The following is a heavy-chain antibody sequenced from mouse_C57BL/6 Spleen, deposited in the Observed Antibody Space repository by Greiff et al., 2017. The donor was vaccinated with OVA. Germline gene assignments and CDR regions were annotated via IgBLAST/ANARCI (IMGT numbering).Heavy chain of an antibody. D-gene: IGHD1-1*01. CDR3: ARDDYGSSRYFDY. Sequence: EVNLVESGGGLVKPGGSLKLSCAASGFTFSSYAMSWVRQTPEKRLEWVATISDGGSYTYYPDNVKGRFTISRDNAKNNLYLQMSHLKSEDTAMYYCARDDYGSSRYFDYWGQGTTLTVSS. J-gene: IGHJ2*01. CDR1: GFTFSSYA. CDR2: ISDGGSYT. V-gene: IGHV5-4*01.